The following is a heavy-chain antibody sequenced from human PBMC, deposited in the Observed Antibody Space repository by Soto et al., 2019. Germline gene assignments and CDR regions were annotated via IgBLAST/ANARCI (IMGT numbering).Heavy chain of an antibody. D-gene: IGHD3-22*01. V-gene: IGHV4-4*07. J-gene: IGHJ3*02. CDR3: ARDYHDSTGGAFDI. CDR1: GGSISSYY. Sequence: SETLSLTCTVSGGSISSYYWSWIRQPAGKGLEWIGRIYTSGSTNYNPSLKSRVTMSVDTSKNQFSLKLSSVTAADTAVYYCARDYHDSTGGAFDIWGQGTMVTASS. CDR2: IYTSGST.